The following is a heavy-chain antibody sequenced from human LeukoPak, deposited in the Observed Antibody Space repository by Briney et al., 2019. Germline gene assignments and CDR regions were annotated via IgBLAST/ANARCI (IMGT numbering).Heavy chain of an antibody. CDR2: INHSGST. Sequence: PSETLSLTCAVYGGSFSGYYWSWIRQPPGKGLEWIGEINHSGSTNYNPSLKSRVTISVDTSKNQFSLKLSSVTAADTAVYYCARRLHGDYGFDWFDPWGQGTLVTVSS. V-gene: IGHV4-34*01. CDR1: GGSFSGYY. D-gene: IGHD4-17*01. J-gene: IGHJ5*02. CDR3: ARRLHGDYGFDWFDP.